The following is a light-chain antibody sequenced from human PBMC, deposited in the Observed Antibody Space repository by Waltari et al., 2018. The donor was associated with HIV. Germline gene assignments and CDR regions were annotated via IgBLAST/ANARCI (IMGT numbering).Light chain of an antibody. V-gene: IGLV1-44*01. CDR3: AAWDDGLNAL. CDR1: RSNIGVNS. CDR2: NNN. Sequence: QSVLTQPPSASGTRGQRVTISCSGRRSNIGVNSVTWYQQLPGTAPRLLIYNNNRRPAVVPDRVSGSKAGTSASLAIGGRQSEDEAYYYCAAWDDGLNALFGGGTKLTVL. J-gene: IGLJ2*01.